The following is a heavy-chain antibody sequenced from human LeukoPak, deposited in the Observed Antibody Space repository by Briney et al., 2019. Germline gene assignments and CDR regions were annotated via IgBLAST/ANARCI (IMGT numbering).Heavy chain of an antibody. CDR2: VHYSGST. D-gene: IGHD7-27*01. J-gene: IGHJ4*02. CDR3: ASNTGIVFDY. CDR1: GGSISYFY. Sequence: SETLSLTCTVSGGSISYFYWSWIRQPPGKGLEWIGYVHYSGSTNYNPSLKSRVTISVDTSKHQFSLNLTSVTAADTAVYYCASNTGIVFDYWGQGALVTVSS. V-gene: IGHV4-59*01.